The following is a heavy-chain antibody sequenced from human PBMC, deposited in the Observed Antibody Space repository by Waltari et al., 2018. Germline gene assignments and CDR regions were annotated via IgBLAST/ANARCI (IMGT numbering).Heavy chain of an antibody. V-gene: IGHV3-33*03. CDR3: AKDRSSSSPAYYFDY. D-gene: IGHD6-6*01. CDR2: ILYDGSNK. CDR1: GFTFSSYG. Sequence: QVQLVESGGGVVQPGRSLRLSCAASGFTFSSYGMHWVRQAPGKGLEWGAVILYDGSNKNYADSVKVRFTISRDKSKNTLYLQMNSLRADDTAVYYCAKDRSSSSPAYYFDYWGQGTLVTVSS. J-gene: IGHJ4*02.